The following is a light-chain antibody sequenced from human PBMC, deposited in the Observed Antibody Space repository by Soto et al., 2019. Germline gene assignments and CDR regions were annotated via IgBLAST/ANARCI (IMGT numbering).Light chain of an antibody. CDR1: SSDVGDYNY. Sequence: QSALTQPASVSGSPGQSITISCTGTSSDVGDYNYVSWYQQHPGKAPKLMIYDVSNRPSGVSNRFSGSKSGNTASLTISGLQAEDESDYYCSSYTSSSTLYVFVTGTKLTVL. J-gene: IGLJ1*01. CDR3: SSYTSSSTLYV. CDR2: DVS. V-gene: IGLV2-14*01.